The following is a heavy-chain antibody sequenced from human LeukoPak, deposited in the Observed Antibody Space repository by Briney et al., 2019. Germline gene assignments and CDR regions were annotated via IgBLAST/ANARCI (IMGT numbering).Heavy chain of an antibody. CDR1: GGSISSSSYY. V-gene: IGHV4-39*07. Sequence: SETLSLTCTVSGGSISSSSYYWGWIRQAPGKGLEWIGEINHSGSTNYNPSLESRVTISVDTSKNQFSLKLSSVTAADTAVYYCARRTRRVSAVFDYWGQGTLVTVSS. J-gene: IGHJ4*02. D-gene: IGHD1-7*01. CDR2: INHSGST. CDR3: ARRTRRVSAVFDY.